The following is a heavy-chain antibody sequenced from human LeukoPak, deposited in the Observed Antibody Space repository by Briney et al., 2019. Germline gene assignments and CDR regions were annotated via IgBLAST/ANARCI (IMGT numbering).Heavy chain of an antibody. CDR2: IYYSGST. CDR1: GGSISSYY. CDR3: ARVQESQIDYYFDY. Sequence: SETLSLTCTVSGGSISSYYWSWIRQPTGKGLEWIGYIYYSGSTNYNPSLRSRVTISVDTSKNQFSLKLSSVTAADTAVYYCARVQESQIDYYFDYWGQRTLVTVSS. V-gene: IGHV4-59*01. J-gene: IGHJ4*02. D-gene: IGHD3-9*01.